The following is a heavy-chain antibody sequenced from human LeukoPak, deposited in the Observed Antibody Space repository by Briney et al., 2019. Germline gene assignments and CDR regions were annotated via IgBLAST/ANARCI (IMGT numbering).Heavy chain of an antibody. Sequence: GGSLRLSCVASGFTFSRYDMHWVRQAPGKGLEWVAVISYDGGNEIYADSVEGRFTISRDNSKNTLYLQMNSLRPEDTAVYYCARAAAVTGAFRDNWFDPWGQGALATVSS. CDR3: ARAAAVTGAFRDNWFDP. J-gene: IGHJ5*02. CDR2: ISYDGGNE. CDR1: GFTFSRYD. D-gene: IGHD6-19*01. V-gene: IGHV3-30-3*01.